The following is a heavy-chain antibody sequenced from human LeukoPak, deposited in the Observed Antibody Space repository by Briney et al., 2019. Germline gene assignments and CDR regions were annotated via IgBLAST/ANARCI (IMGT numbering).Heavy chain of an antibody. CDR3: ARWDSGSYFLDY. CDR2: IYYSGTT. D-gene: IGHD1-26*01. V-gene: IGHV4-59*02. CDR1: GGSVSSYC. Sequence: SSETLSLTCTVSGGSVSSYCWNWIRQPPGKGLEWIGYIYYSGTTNYNPSLKSRVTISVDTSKNQFSLKLSSVTAADTAVYYCARWDSGSYFLDYWGQGTLVTVSS. J-gene: IGHJ4*02.